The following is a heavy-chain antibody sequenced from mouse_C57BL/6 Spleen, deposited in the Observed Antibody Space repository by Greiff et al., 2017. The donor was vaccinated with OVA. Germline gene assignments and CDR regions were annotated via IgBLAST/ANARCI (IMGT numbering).Heavy chain of an antibody. V-gene: IGHV1-69*01. J-gene: IGHJ4*01. CDR2: IDPSDCYT. CDR3: ARGDDYDNAMDY. CDR1: GYTFTSYW. D-gene: IGHD2-4*01. Sequence: QVQLQQPGAELVMPGASVKLSCKASGYTFTSYWMHWVKQRPGQGLEWIGEIDPSDCYTNYNQKFKGKSTLTVDKSSSTAYMQLSSLTSEDSAVYYCARGDDYDNAMDYWGQGTSVTVSS.